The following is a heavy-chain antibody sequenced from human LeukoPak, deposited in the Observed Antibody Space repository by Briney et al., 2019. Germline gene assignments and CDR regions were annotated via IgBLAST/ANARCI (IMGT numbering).Heavy chain of an antibody. J-gene: IGHJ4*02. CDR2: ISNSGGKT. CDR3: AKDRPMYVWGSYSYVYFDY. CDR1: GFTFSGYG. Sequence: GGSLRLSCAASGFTFSGYGMSWVRQAPGKGLEWVSCISNSGGKTYYADSVKGRFTISRDNSKSTLYLQLNSLRAEDTAVYYCAKDRPMYVWGSYSYVYFDYWGQGTLVTVSS. D-gene: IGHD3-16*02. V-gene: IGHV3-23*01.